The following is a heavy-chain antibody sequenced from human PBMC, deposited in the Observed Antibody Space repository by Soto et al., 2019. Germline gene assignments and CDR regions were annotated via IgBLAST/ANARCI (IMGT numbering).Heavy chain of an antibody. CDR3: ARSAIPRGGWFRP. V-gene: IGHV4-4*07. J-gene: IGHJ5*02. CDR1: DDSLSTYY. D-gene: IGHD2-15*01. CDR2: IYASGST. Sequence: LSLTCNVSDDSLSTYYWSWIRQPAGKGLEWIGRIYASGSTNYNPSLKGRVSMSVDTSKKQFSLKMISVTAADTAMYYCARSAIPRGGWFRPWGQGVLVTVSS.